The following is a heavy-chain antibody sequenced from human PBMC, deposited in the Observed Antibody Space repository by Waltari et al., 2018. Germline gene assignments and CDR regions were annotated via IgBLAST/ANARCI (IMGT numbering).Heavy chain of an antibody. V-gene: IGHV1-69*01. CDR2: IIPIFGTA. CDR1: GGTFSSYA. D-gene: IGHD3-22*01. Sequence: QVQLVQSGAEVKKPGSSVKVSCKASGGTFSSYAISWVRQAPGQGLEWMGGIIPIFGTANYAQKFQGRGTITADESTSTAYRELSSLRSEDTAVYYCARVLARKSGYYGVNDYWGQGTLVTVSS. J-gene: IGHJ4*02. CDR3: ARVLARKSGYYGVNDY.